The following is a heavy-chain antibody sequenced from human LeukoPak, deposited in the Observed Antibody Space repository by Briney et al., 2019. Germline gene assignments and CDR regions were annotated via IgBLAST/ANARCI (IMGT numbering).Heavy chain of an antibody. V-gene: IGHV4-61*01. CDR3: ARQGGTVTPPAY. CDR1: GASVSTSPYY. Sequence: PSETLSLTCTVSGASVSTSPYYWSWIRQPPGKGLEYIGYISYRGSTDYNPSLNSRVTISVDTSKNQFSLKLSSVTAADTAVYYCARQGGTVTPPAYWGQGTLVTVSS. J-gene: IGHJ4*02. D-gene: IGHD4-17*01. CDR2: ISYRGST.